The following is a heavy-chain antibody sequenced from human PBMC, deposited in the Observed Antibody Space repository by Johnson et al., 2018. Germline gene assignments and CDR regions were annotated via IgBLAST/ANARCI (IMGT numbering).Heavy chain of an antibody. Sequence: VQLVESGGGLVQPGGSLRLSCAASGFTFSSYWMTWLRQAPGKGLEWVGRIRSNTDGGTTDYAAPVKVRFTITRDDSKNTLFLQMNSLKTEDTAVYYCTTAPPYYSYDMDVWGKGTTVTVSS. CDR2: IRSNTDGGTT. CDR3: TTAPPYYSYDMDV. J-gene: IGHJ6*03. V-gene: IGHV3-15*01. CDR1: GFTFSSYW.